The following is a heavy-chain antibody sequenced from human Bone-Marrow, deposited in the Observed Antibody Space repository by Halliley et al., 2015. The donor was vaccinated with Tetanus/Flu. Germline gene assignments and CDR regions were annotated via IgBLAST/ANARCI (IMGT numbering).Heavy chain of an antibody. D-gene: IGHD6-6*01. J-gene: IGHJ6*02. CDR3: ARDRRPSQYIGMAV. V-gene: IGHV4-59*01. Sequence: HASGTASYNPSLKSRLTISVATSKNQFSLKLSSVTPADTAVYYCARDRRPSQYIGMAVWGQGTTVTVSS. CDR2: HASGTA.